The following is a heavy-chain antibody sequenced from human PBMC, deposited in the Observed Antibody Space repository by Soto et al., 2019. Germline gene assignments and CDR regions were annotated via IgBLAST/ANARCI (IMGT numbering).Heavy chain of an antibody. CDR3: AREVVTAGGNNYFDP. CDR2: VYHTGDT. Sequence: SETVSLTCGVSGVTVASSHWWSWVRQSPGRGLEWIGNVYHTGDTNFNPSLQSRVTFSVDKSNNQFSLRLTSVTAADTAVYFCAREVVTAGGNNYFDPWGPGTLVTVSS. J-gene: IGHJ5*02. D-gene: IGHD2-21*02. CDR1: GVTVASSHW. V-gene: IGHV4-4*02.